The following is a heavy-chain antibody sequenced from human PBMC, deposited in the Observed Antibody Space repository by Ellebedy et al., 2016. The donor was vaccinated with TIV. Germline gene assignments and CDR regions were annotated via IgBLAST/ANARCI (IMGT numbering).Heavy chain of an antibody. J-gene: IGHJ5*02. Sequence: ASVKVSCKASGGTFSRFAVSWVRQAPGQGLEWMGGIIPILGTANYAQKFQGRVTITADESTSTAYMELSSLRSEDTAVYYCARVPFPSYYGSGSYYSSWFDPWGQGTLVTVSS. CDR3: ARVPFPSYYGSGSYYSSWFDP. V-gene: IGHV1-69*13. D-gene: IGHD3-10*01. CDR2: IIPILGTA. CDR1: GGTFSRFA.